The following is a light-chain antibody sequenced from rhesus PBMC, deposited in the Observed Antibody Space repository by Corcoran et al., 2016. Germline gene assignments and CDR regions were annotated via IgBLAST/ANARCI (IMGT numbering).Light chain of an antibody. V-gene: IGKV2-104*02. CDR3: RQALEFPLT. J-gene: IGKJ4*01. CDR1: QSLLDSEDGNTS. Sequence: DIVMTQTPLSLPVTPGEPASLSCRSSQSLLDSEDGNTSLDWYLQKPGQSPRLLIYEVSTRASGVPYRFRGRGSDTDFTLKISRVEAEDVGVYYCRQALEFPLTFGGGTKVEIK. CDR2: EVS.